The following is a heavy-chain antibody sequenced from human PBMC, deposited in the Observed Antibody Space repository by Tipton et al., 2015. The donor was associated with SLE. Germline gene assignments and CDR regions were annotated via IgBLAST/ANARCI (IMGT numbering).Heavy chain of an antibody. D-gene: IGHD3-3*01. Sequence: TLSLTCTVSGDSISGYYWSWIRQPAGKGLEWIGRVYSSGSTIYNPSIKSRITLSLDTSKNQFSLRVNSATAADTAVYYCARHARFGVVSFDSWGQGTLVTVSS. CDR2: VYSSGST. J-gene: IGHJ4*02. CDR3: ARHARFGVVSFDS. V-gene: IGHV4-4*07. CDR1: GDSISGYY.